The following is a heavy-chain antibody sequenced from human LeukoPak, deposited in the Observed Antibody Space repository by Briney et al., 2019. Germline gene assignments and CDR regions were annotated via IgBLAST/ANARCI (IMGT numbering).Heavy chain of an antibody. J-gene: IGHJ3*01. D-gene: IGHD1-26*01. CDR1: GGSINNYY. Sequence: SETLSLTCTVSGGSINNYYWSWIRQPAGKGLEWIGRIYTSGSTNCTPSLKSRVTMSVDTSKNQFSLNLRSVTAADTAVYYCARDGGFGIVAGSFDVWGQGTMVTVSS. CDR2: IYTSGST. CDR3: ARDGGFGIVAGSFDV. V-gene: IGHV4-4*07.